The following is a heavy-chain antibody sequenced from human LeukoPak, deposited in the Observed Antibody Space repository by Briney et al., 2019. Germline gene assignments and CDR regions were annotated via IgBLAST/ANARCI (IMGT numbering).Heavy chain of an antibody. D-gene: IGHD2-15*01. CDR2: INSDGSST. V-gene: IGHV3-74*01. CDR3: ARDLLECSGGSCYDGNYFDY. Sequence: GGSLRLSCAASGFTFSSYWMHWVRQAPGKGLVWVSRINSDGSSTSYADSVKGRFTISRDNAKNTLYLQMNSLRAEDTAVYYCARDLLECSGGSCYDGNYFDYWGQGTLVTVSS. CDR1: GFTFSSYW. J-gene: IGHJ4*02.